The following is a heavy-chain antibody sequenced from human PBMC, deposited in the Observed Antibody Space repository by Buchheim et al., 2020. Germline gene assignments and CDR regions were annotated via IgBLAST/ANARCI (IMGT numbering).Heavy chain of an antibody. Sequence: QVQLVESGGGVVQPGRSLSLSCAASGFTFSSYGMHWVRQAPGKGLEWVAVISYDGSNKYYADSVKGRFTISRDNSKNQLYLQMNSLRAEDTAVYYCAKDQGYCSSTSCYTSYYGMDVWGQGTT. CDR2: ISYDGSNK. V-gene: IGHV3-30*18. J-gene: IGHJ6*02. D-gene: IGHD2-2*02. CDR3: AKDQGYCSSTSCYTSYYGMDV. CDR1: GFTFSSYG.